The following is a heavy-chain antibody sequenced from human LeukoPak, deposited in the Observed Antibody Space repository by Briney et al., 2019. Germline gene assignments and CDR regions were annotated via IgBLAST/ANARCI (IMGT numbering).Heavy chain of an antibody. CDR1: GFTFSSYW. CDR2: IKQDGSEK. J-gene: IGHJ4*02. V-gene: IGHV3-7*01. D-gene: IGHD3-22*01. CDR3: ARNSDYFDTSGYYYYFDY. Sequence: GGSLRLSCAASGFTFSSYWMSWVRQAPGKGLEWVANIKQDGSEKYYVASVEGRFIISRDNAKNSLYLQMNSLRAEDTAVYYCARNSDYFDTSGYYYYFDYWGQGTLVTVSS.